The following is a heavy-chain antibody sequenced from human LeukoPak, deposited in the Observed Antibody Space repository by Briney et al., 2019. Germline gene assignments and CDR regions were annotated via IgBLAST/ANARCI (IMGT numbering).Heavy chain of an antibody. CDR2: ISAYNGNT. Sequence: ASVKVSCKASGYTFTSYGISWVRQAPGQGLEWMGWISAYNGNTNYAQKLQGRVTMTTDTSTSTAYMELRSLRSDDTAVYYCARDAHSSSWYYYYYMDVWGKGTTVTASS. J-gene: IGHJ6*03. V-gene: IGHV1-18*01. CDR3: ARDAHSSSWYYYYYMDV. D-gene: IGHD6-13*01. CDR1: GYTFTSYG.